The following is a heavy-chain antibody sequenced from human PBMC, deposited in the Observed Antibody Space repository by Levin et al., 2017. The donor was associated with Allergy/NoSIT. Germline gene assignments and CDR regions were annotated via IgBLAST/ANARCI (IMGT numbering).Heavy chain of an antibody. J-gene: IGHJ6*02. V-gene: IGHV4-34*01. CDR2: INHSGST. CDR1: GGSFSGYY. CDR3: ARGYIAAAKWYYYYGMDV. D-gene: IGHD6-13*01. Sequence: PSETLSLTCAVYGGSFSGYYWSWIRQPPGKGLEWIGEINHSGSTNYNPSLKSRVTISVDTSKNQFSLKLSSVTAADTAVYYCARGYIAAAKWYYYYGMDVWGQGTTVTVSS.